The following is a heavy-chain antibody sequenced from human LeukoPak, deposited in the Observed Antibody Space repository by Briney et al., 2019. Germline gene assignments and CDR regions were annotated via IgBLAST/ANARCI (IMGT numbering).Heavy chain of an antibody. CDR2: IYYSGST. V-gene: IGHV4-39*07. CDR3: AREPGPRGGGDFDDY. D-gene: IGHD2-21*02. Sequence: PSETLSLTCTVSGGSISSSSYYWGWIRQPPGKGLEWIGSIYYSGSTYYNPSLKSRVTISVDTSKNQFSLKLSSVTAADTAVYYCAREPGPRGGGDFDDYWGQGTLVTVSS. CDR1: GGSISSSSYY. J-gene: IGHJ4*02.